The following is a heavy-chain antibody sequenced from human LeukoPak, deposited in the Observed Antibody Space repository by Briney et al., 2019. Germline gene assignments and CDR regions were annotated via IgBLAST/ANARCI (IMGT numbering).Heavy chain of an antibody. CDR1: GITFSSYS. J-gene: IGHJ4*02. V-gene: IGHV3-21*01. CDR2: ITSSSSYI. CDR3: ARGRNSSTWSPSEY. Sequence: GGSLRLSCAASGITFSSYSINGVRQAPGKGLEWVSSITSSSSYIYYADSVKGRFTISRDNAKNSLYLQMNSLRVDDTAVYYCARGRNSSTWSPSEYWGQGTLVTVSS. D-gene: IGHD6-13*01.